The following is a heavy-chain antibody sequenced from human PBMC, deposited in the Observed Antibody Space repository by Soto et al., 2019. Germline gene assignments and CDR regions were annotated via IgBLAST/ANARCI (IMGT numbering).Heavy chain of an antibody. V-gene: IGHV1-2*04. J-gene: IGHJ4*02. Sequence: QVQLVQSGAEVKKPGASVKVSCKASGYTFTGYYMHWVRQAPGQGLEWMGWINPNSGGTNYAQKFQGWVTMTRDTSNSTAYMELSRLRSDDTALYCCARDRQSDSSGYYADYFDYWDQGTLVTVSS. D-gene: IGHD3-22*01. CDR1: GYTFTGYY. CDR3: ARDRQSDSSGYYADYFDY. CDR2: INPNSGGT.